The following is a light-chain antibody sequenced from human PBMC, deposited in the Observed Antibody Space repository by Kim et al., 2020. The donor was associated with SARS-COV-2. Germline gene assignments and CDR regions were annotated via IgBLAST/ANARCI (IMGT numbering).Light chain of an antibody. CDR1: SGSIASNY. J-gene: IGLJ3*02. CDR2: EDN. Sequence: GKTVTRSCTGSSGSIASNYVQWYQQRPGSAPTTVIYEDNQRPSGVPDRFSGSIDSSSNSASLTISGLKTEDEADYYCQSYDSSNRVFGGGTQLTVL. CDR3: QSYDSSNRV. V-gene: IGLV6-57*02.